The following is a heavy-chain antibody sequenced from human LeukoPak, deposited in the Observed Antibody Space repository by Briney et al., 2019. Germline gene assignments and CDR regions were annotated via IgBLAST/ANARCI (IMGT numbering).Heavy chain of an antibody. CDR3: TTGNWGPY. V-gene: IGHV3-15*07. J-gene: IGHJ4*02. Sequence: GGSLRLSCAASGFTFSNAWMNWVRQAPGKGLEWVGRIKRKTDAGTTDYAAPVKGRFTISRDDSKNTLYLQMNSLKTEDTAVYYCTTGNWGPYWGQGTLVTVSS. CDR2: IKRKTDAGTT. D-gene: IGHD7-27*01. CDR1: GFTFSNAW.